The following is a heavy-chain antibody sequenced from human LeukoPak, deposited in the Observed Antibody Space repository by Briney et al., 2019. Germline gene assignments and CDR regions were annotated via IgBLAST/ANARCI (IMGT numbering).Heavy chain of an antibody. V-gene: IGHV4-59*01. D-gene: IGHD3-22*01. CDR1: GGSISNYY. Sequence: SETLSLTCTVSGGSISNYYWSWIRQPPGKGLEWIGYLYYSGSTNYNPSLKSRVTISVDTSNNQFSQKLSSVTAADTAVYYCARVSYDSSGYFPAYFDYWGQGTLVTVSS. J-gene: IGHJ4*02. CDR2: LYYSGST. CDR3: ARVSYDSSGYFPAYFDY.